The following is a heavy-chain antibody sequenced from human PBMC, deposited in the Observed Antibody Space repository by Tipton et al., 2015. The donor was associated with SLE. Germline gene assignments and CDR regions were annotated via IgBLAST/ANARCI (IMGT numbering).Heavy chain of an antibody. Sequence: TLSLTCAVYGGSFSGYYWSWIRQSPGKGLEWIGEINHSGSTNYNPSLKSRVTISVDTSKNQFSLKLSSVTAADTAVYYCATGVSPFDYWGQGTLVTVSS. CDR3: ATGVSPFDY. CDR1: GGSFSGYY. D-gene: IGHD7-27*01. J-gene: IGHJ4*02. V-gene: IGHV4-34*01. CDR2: INHSGST.